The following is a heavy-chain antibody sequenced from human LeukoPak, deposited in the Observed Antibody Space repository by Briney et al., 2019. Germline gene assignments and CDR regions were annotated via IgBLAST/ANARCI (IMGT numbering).Heavy chain of an antibody. Sequence: PGGSLRLSCAASGFTFSNYWMSWVRQAPGKGLEWVANIKQDGSDKNYVDSMKGRFTISRDNAKNSLYLQMNSLRAEDTAVYYCARCADGSGSYSIDYWGQGTLVTVSS. D-gene: IGHD3-10*01. J-gene: IGHJ4*02. CDR3: ARCADGSGSYSIDY. CDR1: GFTFSNYW. CDR2: IKQDGSDK. V-gene: IGHV3-7*01.